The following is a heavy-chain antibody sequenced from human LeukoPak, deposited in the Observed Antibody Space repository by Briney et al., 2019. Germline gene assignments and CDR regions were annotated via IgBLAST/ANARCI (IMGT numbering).Heavy chain of an antibody. CDR2: ISYDGSNK. D-gene: IGHD7-27*01. V-gene: IGHV3-30-3*01. Sequence: GGSLRLSCAASGFTFSSYAMHWVRQAPGKGLEWVAVISYDGSNKYYADSVKGRFTISRDNSKNTLYLQMNSLRAEDTAVYYCARAHWGFDYWGQGTLVTVSS. CDR1: GFTFSSYA. CDR3: ARAHWGFDY. J-gene: IGHJ4*02.